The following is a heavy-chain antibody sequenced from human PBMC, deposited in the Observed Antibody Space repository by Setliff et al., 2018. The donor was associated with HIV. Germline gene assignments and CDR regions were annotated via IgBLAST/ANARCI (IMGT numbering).Heavy chain of an antibody. V-gene: IGHV4-31*03. CDR2: IHYSGRT. D-gene: IGHD2-15*01. CDR3: ARAPFRGGSFGWFDP. CDR1: GDSISSGGFY. Sequence: PSETLSLTCTVSGDSISSGGFYCNWFRQYPEKGLEWIGWIHYSGRTNFNPSLRSRATISFDTSKNQISLNLTSVTAADTAVYYCARAPFRGGSFGWFDPWGQGTLVTVSS. J-gene: IGHJ5*02.